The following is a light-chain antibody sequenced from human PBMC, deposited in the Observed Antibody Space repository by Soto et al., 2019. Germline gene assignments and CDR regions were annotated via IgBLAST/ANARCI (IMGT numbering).Light chain of an antibody. V-gene: IGLV2-8*01. CDR1: SNDVGGYNY. Sequence: QSVLTQPPSASGSPGQSVTISCTGTSNDVGGYNYVSWYQQHPGKAPKLMIYEVSKRPSGVPDRFSGSKSDNTASLTVSGLQADDEADYYCSSYAGSNNLVFGGGTKLTVL. CDR2: EVS. CDR3: SSYAGSNNLV. J-gene: IGLJ3*02.